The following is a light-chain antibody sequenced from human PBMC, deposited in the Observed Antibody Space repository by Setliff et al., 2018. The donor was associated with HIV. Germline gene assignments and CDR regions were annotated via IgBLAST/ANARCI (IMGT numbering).Light chain of an antibody. Sequence: QSALTQPASVSGSPGQSITISCTGTSSDVGNYNYVSWYQQHPGKAPKLMIYEVTYRPSGVSNRFSGSKSGNTASLTISGLQAEDEADYYCCSYAGSTTFVFGTGTKGTVL. V-gene: IGLV2-23*02. J-gene: IGLJ1*01. CDR3: CSYAGSTTFV. CDR1: SSDVGNYNY. CDR2: EVT.